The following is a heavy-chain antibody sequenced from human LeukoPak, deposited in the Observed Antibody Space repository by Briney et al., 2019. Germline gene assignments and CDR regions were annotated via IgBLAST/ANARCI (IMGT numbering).Heavy chain of an antibody. D-gene: IGHD3-3*01. CDR2: IYYNGTT. CDR1: GGSISSSSYY. Sequence: SKTLSLTCTVSGGSISSSSYYWGWIRQPPGKGLEWLGYIYYNGTTYYNPSLESRVAISVDTSENQFSLKLSSVTAADTAVYYCARYPRIPFYWYFDLWGRGTLVTVSS. CDR3: ARYPRIPFYWYFDL. J-gene: IGHJ2*01. V-gene: IGHV4-31*03.